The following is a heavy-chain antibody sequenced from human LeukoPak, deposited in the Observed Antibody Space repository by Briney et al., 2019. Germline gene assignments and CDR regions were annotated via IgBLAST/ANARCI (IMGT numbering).Heavy chain of an antibody. CDR1: GFTFNTYA. V-gene: IGHV3-23*01. CDR3: ARKPSYLNWFDP. J-gene: IGHJ5*02. Sequence: PGGSLRLSCAASGFTFNTYAMTWVRQAPGKGLEWVSAIGASGENTYYADSVEGRFTTSRDNSKDTLYLQMNSLRAEDTAVYYCARKPSYLNWFDPWGQGTLVTVSS. CDR2: IGASGENT.